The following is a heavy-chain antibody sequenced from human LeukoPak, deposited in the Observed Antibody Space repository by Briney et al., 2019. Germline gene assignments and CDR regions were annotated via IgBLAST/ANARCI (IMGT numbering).Heavy chain of an antibody. CDR1: GGSMSSYY. V-gene: IGHV4-59*01. D-gene: IGHD6-13*01. Sequence: SETLSLTCTVSGGSMSSYYWSWIRQPPGKGLEWIGYLFNSGSTNYNPSLKSRVTISVDTSKNQFSLKLSSVTAADTAVYYCAGFEYSSSWHFDYWGQGTLVTVSS. J-gene: IGHJ4*02. CDR3: AGFEYSSSWHFDY. CDR2: LFNSGST.